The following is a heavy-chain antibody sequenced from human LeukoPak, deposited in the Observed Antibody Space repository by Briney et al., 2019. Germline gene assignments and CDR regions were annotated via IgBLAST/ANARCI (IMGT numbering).Heavy chain of an antibody. CDR3: ARGSGFFDY. D-gene: IGHD3-22*01. Sequence: PSGTLSLTCTVSGGSISSYYWSWIRQPPGKGLEWIGYIYYSGSTNYNPSLKSRVTISVDTSKNQFSLKLSSVTAADTAVYYCARGSGFFDYWGQGTLVTVSS. V-gene: IGHV4-59*01. J-gene: IGHJ4*02. CDR2: IYYSGST. CDR1: GGSISSYY.